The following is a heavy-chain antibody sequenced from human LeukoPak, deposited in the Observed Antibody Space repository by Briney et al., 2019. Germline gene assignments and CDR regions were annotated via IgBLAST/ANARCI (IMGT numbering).Heavy chain of an antibody. Sequence: GESLKISCKGSGYSFTSYWIGWVRQMPGKGLEWMGIIYPGDSDTRYSPSFQGQVTISADKSISTAYLQWSSLKASDTAMYYCARQGGALGPRYWYFDLWGRGTLVTVSS. D-gene: IGHD1-26*01. V-gene: IGHV5-51*01. CDR3: ARQGGALGPRYWYFDL. CDR2: IYPGDSDT. J-gene: IGHJ2*01. CDR1: GYSFTSYW.